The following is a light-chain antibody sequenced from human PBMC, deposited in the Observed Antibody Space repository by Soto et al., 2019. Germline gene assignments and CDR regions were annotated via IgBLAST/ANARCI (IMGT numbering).Light chain of an antibody. CDR2: DAS. J-gene: IGKJ2*01. CDR1: QSITTK. Sequence: MTQSPATLSVSPGERATLSCRARQSITTKLAWYQQKPGQAPRLLIYDASTRATGIPVRFSGSGSGTEFTRTISILQSEDVAVYYCQQYNNWPPYTFGQGTKLEIK. CDR3: QQYNNWPPYT. V-gene: IGKV3-15*01.